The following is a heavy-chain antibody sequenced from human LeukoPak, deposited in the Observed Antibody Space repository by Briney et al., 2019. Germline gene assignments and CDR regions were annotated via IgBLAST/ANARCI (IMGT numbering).Heavy chain of an antibody. Sequence: GRSLRLSCAASGFTFSSYGMHWVRQAPGKGLEWVAVISYDGSNKYYADSVKGRFTISRDNSKNTLYLQMNSLRAEGTAVYYCAKSLEEYQLLPFDYWGQGTLVTVSS. J-gene: IGHJ4*02. V-gene: IGHV3-30*18. D-gene: IGHD2-2*01. CDR1: GFTFSSYG. CDR3: AKSLEEYQLLPFDY. CDR2: ISYDGSNK.